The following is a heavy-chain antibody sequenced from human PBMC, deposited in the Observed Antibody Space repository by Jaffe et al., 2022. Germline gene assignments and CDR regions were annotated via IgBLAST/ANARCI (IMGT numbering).Heavy chain of an antibody. V-gene: IGHV3-30*02. CDR3: AKDPSPRWLHPIDY. D-gene: IGHD4-17*01. J-gene: IGHJ4*02. CDR1: GFTFSSYG. Sequence: QVQLVESGGGVVQPGGSLRLSCAASGFTFSSYGMHWVRQAPGKGLEWVAFIRYDGSNKYYADSVKGRFTISRDNSKNTLYLQMNSLRAEDTAVYYCAKDPSPRWLHPIDYWGQGTLVTVSS. CDR2: IRYDGSNK.